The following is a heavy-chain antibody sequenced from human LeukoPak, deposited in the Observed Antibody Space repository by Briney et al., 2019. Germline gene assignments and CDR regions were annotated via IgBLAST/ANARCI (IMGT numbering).Heavy chain of an antibody. CDR2: IDPNSGGT. J-gene: IGHJ3*02. V-gene: IGHV1-2*02. CDR3: ASGYSSGWGAFDI. Sequence: ASVKVSCKASGYTFTHYYMHWVRQAPGQGLEWMGWIDPNSGGTNYAQKFQGRVTMTRDTSISTAYMELSRLTSDDTAVYYCASGYSSGWGAFDIWGQGTMVTVSS. D-gene: IGHD6-19*01. CDR1: GYTFTHYY.